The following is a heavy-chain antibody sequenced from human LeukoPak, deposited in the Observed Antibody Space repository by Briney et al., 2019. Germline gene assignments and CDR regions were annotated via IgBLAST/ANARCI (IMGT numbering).Heavy chain of an antibody. Sequence: GGSLRLSCAASGFTFSNAWVSWVRQAPGKGLEWVGRIKSKTDGGTTDYAAPVKGRFTISRDDSKNTLYLQMNSLKTEDTAVYYCTTVDGYNYLGTFDYWGQGTLVTVSS. CDR2: IKSKTDGGTT. CDR1: GFTFSNAW. V-gene: IGHV3-15*01. CDR3: TTVDGYNYLGTFDY. J-gene: IGHJ4*02. D-gene: IGHD5-24*01.